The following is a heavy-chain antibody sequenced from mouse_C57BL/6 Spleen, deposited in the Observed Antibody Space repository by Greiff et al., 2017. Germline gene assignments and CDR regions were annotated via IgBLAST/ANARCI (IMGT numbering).Heavy chain of an antibody. CDR2: IDPEAGGT. CDR1: GYTFTDYE. D-gene: IGHD1-1*01. Sequence: QVQLQQSGAELVRPGASVTLSCKASGYTFTDYEMHWVKQTPVHGLEWIGAIDPEAGGTAYNQKFKGKAILTADKSSSTAYMELRSLTSEDSAVYYCTTVVAHWGQGTTLTVSS. J-gene: IGHJ2*01. V-gene: IGHV1-15*01. CDR3: TTVVAH.